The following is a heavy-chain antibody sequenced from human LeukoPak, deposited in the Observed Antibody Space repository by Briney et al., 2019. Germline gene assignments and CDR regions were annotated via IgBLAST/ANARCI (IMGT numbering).Heavy chain of an antibody. Sequence: NPSETLSLTCTVSGGSISTSNYYWSWIRQPPGKGLEWIGEINHSGSTNYNPSLKSRVTISVDTSKNQFSLKLSSVTAADTAVYYCARGTYLRRFDPWGQGTLVTVSS. CDR1: GGSISTSNYY. D-gene: IGHD3-16*01. CDR2: INHSGST. CDR3: ARGTYLRRFDP. V-gene: IGHV4-39*07. J-gene: IGHJ5*02.